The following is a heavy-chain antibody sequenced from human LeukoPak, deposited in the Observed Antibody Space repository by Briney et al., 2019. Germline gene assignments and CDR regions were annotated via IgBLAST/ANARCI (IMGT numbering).Heavy chain of an antibody. CDR1: GGSISSGSYY. CDR2: IYTSGST. J-gene: IGHJ3*02. Sequence: PSETLSLTCTVSGGSISSGSYYWSWIRQPAGKGLEWIGRIYTSGSTNYNPSLKSRVTISVDTSKNQFSLKLSSVTAADTAVYYCARVGIVVVPAAIHDAFDIWGQGTMVTVSS. D-gene: IGHD2-2*02. V-gene: IGHV4-61*02. CDR3: ARVGIVVVPAAIHDAFDI.